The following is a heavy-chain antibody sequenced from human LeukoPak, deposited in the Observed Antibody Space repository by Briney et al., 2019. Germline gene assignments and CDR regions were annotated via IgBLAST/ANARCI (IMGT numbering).Heavy chain of an antibody. J-gene: IGHJ4*02. V-gene: IGHV3-30*04. Sequence: PGGSLRLSCAASGFTFSSYAMHWVRQAPGKGLEWVAVISYDGSNKYYADSVKGRFTISRVNSKNTLYLQMNSLRAEDTAVYYCARARSRYSSGWLLHFDYWGQGTLVTVSS. CDR2: ISYDGSNK. CDR1: GFTFSSYA. D-gene: IGHD6-19*01. CDR3: ARARSRYSSGWLLHFDY.